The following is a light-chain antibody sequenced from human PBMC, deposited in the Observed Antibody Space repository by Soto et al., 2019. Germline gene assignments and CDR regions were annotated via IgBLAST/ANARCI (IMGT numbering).Light chain of an antibody. J-gene: IGLJ1*01. Sequence: QSVLTQPASVSGSPGQPITISCTGTSSDVGGYKYVSWYQQHPGKAPKLMIYEVSNRPSGVSNRFSGSKSGNTASLTISGLQAEDEADYYCSSYTSSSTLDVFGTGTKVTVL. CDR1: SSDVGGYKY. V-gene: IGLV2-14*01. CDR2: EVS. CDR3: SSYTSSSTLDV.